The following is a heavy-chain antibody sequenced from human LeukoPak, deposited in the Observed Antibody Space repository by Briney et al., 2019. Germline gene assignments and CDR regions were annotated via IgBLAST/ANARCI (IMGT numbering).Heavy chain of an antibody. CDR2: IYTSGST. CDR3: ASLGIAAAGTSYYYYYYMDV. CDR1: GGSISSGSYY. V-gene: IGHV4-61*02. D-gene: IGHD6-13*01. Sequence: SETLSLTCTASGGSISSGSYYWSWIRQPAGKGLEWIGRIYTSGSTNYNPSLKSRVTISVDTSKNRFSLKLSSVTAADTAVYYCASLGIAAAGTSYYYYYYMDVWGKGTTVTVSS. J-gene: IGHJ6*03.